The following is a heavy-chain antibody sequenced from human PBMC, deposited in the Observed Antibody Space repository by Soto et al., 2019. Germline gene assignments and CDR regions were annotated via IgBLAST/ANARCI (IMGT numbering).Heavy chain of an antibody. D-gene: IGHD5-18*01. V-gene: IGHV1-69*06. CDR2: KIPIFGTA. Sequence: QVQLVQSGAEVKKPGYSVKVSCKASGGTFSSYAISWVRQAPGQGLEWMGGKIPIFGTANYAQKFQGRVTITADKSTSTAHMELSSLISEDTAVYYCARAYPDTAMEYYFDYWGQGTLVTVSS. CDR1: GGTFSSYA. CDR3: ARAYPDTAMEYYFDY. J-gene: IGHJ4*02.